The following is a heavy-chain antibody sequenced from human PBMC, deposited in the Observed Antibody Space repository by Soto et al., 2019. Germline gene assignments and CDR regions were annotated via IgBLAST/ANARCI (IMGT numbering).Heavy chain of an antibody. V-gene: IGHV3-23*01. J-gene: IGHJ6*03. Sequence: PGGSLRLSCAASGFTFGSYDLSWVRQPPGKGLEWVSTISFSGSSTYYADSVKGRFTISRDNSKNTLYLQMSSLRAEDTALYYCAKKGGSGIYHYYIDFWGQGTTVTVSS. CDR2: ISFSGSST. D-gene: IGHD1-26*01. CDR1: GFTFGSYD. CDR3: AKKGGSGIYHYYIDF.